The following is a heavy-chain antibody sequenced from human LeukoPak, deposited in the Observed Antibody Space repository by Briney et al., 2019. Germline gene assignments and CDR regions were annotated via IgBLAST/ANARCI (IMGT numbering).Heavy chain of an antibody. D-gene: IGHD3-10*01. CDR2: IYGSP. J-gene: IGHJ3*02. CDR1: GGSISSYY. Sequence: SETLSLTCTVSGGSISSYYWSWIRHTPGMGLEWIGHIYGSPTYNPSLKSRVTISDDTSENQIFLQMTSVTAADTAIYYCARRFRTSASGILHHDAYDIWGPGTEVIVSS. CDR3: ARRFRTSASGILHHDAYDI. V-gene: IGHV4-4*09.